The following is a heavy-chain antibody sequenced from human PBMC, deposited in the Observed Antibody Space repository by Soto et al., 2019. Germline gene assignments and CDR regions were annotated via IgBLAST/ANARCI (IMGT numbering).Heavy chain of an antibody. CDR3: GKDPNGDYVGGFEF. J-gene: IGHJ3*01. D-gene: IGHD4-17*01. V-gene: IGHV3-23*01. Sequence: PGGSLRLSCAASGFTFSSYDMTWVRQAPGKGLDWVSCISASGSRTFYADSVKGRFTVSRDFSKNTLSLQMDSLRAEDTAVYFCGKDPNGDYVGGFEFWGPGTMVTVSS. CDR2: ISASGSRT. CDR1: GFTFSSYD.